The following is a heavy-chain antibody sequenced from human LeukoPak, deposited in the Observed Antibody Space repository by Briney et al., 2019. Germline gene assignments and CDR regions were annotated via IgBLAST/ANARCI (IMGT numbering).Heavy chain of an antibody. CDR3: AKVAGATKSFHYGDQKRGHFDY. Sequence: GGSPRLSCAASGLTFSSYAMSWVRQAPGKGLEWVSAISGSGGSTYYADSVKGRFTISRDNSKNTLYLQMNSLRAEDTAVYYCAKVAGATKSFHYGDQKRGHFDYWGQGTLVTVSS. CDR1: GLTFSSYA. V-gene: IGHV3-23*01. D-gene: IGHD1-26*01. CDR2: ISGSGGST. J-gene: IGHJ4*02.